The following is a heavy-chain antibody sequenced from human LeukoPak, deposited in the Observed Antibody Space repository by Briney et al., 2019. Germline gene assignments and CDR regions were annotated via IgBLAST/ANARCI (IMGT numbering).Heavy chain of an antibody. CDR3: ARALDAYYYDSSGYWFDP. CDR1: GASISNYY. D-gene: IGHD3-22*01. J-gene: IGHJ5*02. Sequence: SETLSLTCTVSGASISNYYWSWIRQPPGKGLEWIGYIYYSGSTYYNPSLKSRVTISVDTSKNQFSLKLSSVTAADTAVYYCARALDAYYYDSSGYWFDPWGQGTLVTVSS. CDR2: IYYSGST. V-gene: IGHV4-30-4*08.